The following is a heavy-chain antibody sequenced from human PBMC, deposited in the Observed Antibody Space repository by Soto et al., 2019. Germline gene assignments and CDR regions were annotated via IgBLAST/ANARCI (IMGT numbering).Heavy chain of an antibody. D-gene: IGHD1-26*01. Sequence: GGSLRLSCAASGFTFRSFTMNWVRQAPGKGLEWVSTISSNSAYIYYTDALRGRFTISRDNAKNSLHLQMNSLRAEDTAVYYCTRSRYTGTYSGRFLDYWGQGSLVTVSS. J-gene: IGHJ4*02. CDR2: ISSNSAYI. CDR1: GFTFRSFT. V-gene: IGHV3-21*01. CDR3: TRSRYTGTYSGRFLDY.